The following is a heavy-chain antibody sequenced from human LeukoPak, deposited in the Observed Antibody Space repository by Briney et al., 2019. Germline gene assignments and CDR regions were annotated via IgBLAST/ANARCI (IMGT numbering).Heavy chain of an antibody. CDR1: GLTFTNHG. CDR3: AKDSDTSMVYYYYGMDV. CDR2: VRNDGFDT. V-gene: IGHV3-30*02. J-gene: IGHJ6*02. D-gene: IGHD5-18*01. Sequence: GTSLRLSCVTSGLTFTNHGFHWLRQAADKGLEWVAFVRNDGFDTYHSNSVKGRFSISRDNSKNTLYLQMNSLRAEDTAVYYCAKDSDTSMVYYYYGMDVWGQGTTVTVSS.